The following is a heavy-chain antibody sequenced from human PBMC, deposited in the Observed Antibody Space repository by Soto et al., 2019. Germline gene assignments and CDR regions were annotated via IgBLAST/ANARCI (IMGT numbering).Heavy chain of an antibody. CDR1: GFTFSNAW. D-gene: IGHD3-3*01. CDR3: ITDPRGLNTIMIFGDNWFDT. Sequence: GGSLRLSCAASGFTFSNAWMNWVRQAPGKGLEWVGRIKSKTDGGTTDYAAPVKGRFTISRDDSKNTLYLQMNSLKTEDTAVYYCITDPRGLNTIMIFGDNWFDTWGQGTLVTVSS. V-gene: IGHV3-15*07. J-gene: IGHJ5*02. CDR2: IKSKTDGGTT.